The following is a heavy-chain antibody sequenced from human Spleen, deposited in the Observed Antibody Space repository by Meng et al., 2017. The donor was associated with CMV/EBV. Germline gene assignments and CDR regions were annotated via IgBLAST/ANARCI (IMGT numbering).Heavy chain of an antibody. V-gene: IGHV4-34*01. Sequence: SMTCAVYGGSCSGNYWSWIRQPPGKGLEWIGEINNSGSTNYNPSLKSRVTISLDTSKNQFSLKLTSVTAADTAVYYCTRGSSLVGFDPWGQGTLVTVSS. CDR2: INNSGST. D-gene: IGHD2-15*01. CDR1: GGSCSGNY. CDR3: TRGSSLVGFDP. J-gene: IGHJ5*02.